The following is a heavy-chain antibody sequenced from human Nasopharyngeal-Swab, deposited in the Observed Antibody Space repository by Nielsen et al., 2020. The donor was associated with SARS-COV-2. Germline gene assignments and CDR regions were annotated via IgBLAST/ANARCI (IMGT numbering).Heavy chain of an antibody. D-gene: IGHD6-13*01. J-gene: IGHJ5*02. Sequence: WVRQAPGQGLEWMGVITPSGGATNYARKFQGRVTMTRDPSTSTVYLDLSSLKSEDTAVYFCAREPGGIVAPGRHFDPWGQGTTVTVSS. CDR2: ITPSGGAT. V-gene: IGHV1-46*01. CDR3: AREPGGIVAPGRHFDP.